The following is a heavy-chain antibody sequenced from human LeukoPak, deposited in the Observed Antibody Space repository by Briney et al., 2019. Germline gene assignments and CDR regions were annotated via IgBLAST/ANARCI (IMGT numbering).Heavy chain of an antibody. J-gene: IGHJ6*03. D-gene: IGHD2-2*01. CDR3: ARDTSAFLTGYYYMDV. CDR1: GFAFSTFG. Sequence: GGSLRLSCAAAGFAFSTFGMSWVRQAPGKGLEWVSAISGRGDNTYYADSVRGRFTISRDNSKNTLYLQMNSLRAEDTAVYYCARDTSAFLTGYYYMDVWGKGTTVPVSS. CDR2: ISGRGDNT. V-gene: IGHV3-23*01.